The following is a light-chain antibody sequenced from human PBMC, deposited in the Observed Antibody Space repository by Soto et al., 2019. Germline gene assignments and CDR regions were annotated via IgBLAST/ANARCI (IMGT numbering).Light chain of an antibody. CDR2: GVS. J-gene: IGLJ1*01. V-gene: IGLV2-11*01. CDR3: CSYADSPSYV. CDR1: RSDVGGYNY. Sequence: QSVLTQPRSVSGSPGQSVTISCTGTRSDVGGYNYVSWYQQHPGKAPKLLIYGVSERPSGVPDRFSGSKSGSTASLTISGLQAEYVMIYYCCSYADSPSYVFGTGTKITDL.